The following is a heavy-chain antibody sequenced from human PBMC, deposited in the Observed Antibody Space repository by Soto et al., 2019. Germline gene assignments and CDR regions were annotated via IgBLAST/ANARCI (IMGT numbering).Heavy chain of an antibody. V-gene: IGHV3-23*01. J-gene: IGHJ4*02. CDR1: GFTFSSYA. D-gene: IGHD6-6*01. Sequence: PGGSLRLSCTASGFTFSSYAMSWVRQAPGKGLEWVSAISGSGGNTYYADSVKGRFTISRDNSKNTLYLQMNSLRAEDTAVYYCAKSITARPFAYWGQGALVTVSS. CDR2: ISGSGGNT. CDR3: AKSITARPFAY.